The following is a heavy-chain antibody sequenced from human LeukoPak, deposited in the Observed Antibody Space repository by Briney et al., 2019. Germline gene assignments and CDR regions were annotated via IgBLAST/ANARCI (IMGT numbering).Heavy chain of an antibody. CDR2: IRYDGSNK. D-gene: IGHD3-10*01. J-gene: IGHJ4*02. V-gene: IGHV3-30*02. Sequence: PGGSLRLSCAASGFTFSSYGMHWVRQAPGKGLEWVAFIRYDGSNKYYADSVKGRFTISRDNSKNTLYLQMNSLRAEDTAVYYCANTLTPYYYGSGSPYYFDYWGQGTLVTVSS. CDR3: ANTLTPYYYGSGSPYYFDY. CDR1: GFTFSSYG.